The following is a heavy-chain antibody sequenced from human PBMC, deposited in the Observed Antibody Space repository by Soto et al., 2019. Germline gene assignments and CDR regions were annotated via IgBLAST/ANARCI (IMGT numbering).Heavy chain of an antibody. CDR1: GGSVSSGSYY. CDR3: ARVPTGTTWVTSEY. V-gene: IGHV4-61*01. Sequence: PSETLSLTCTVSGGSVSSGSYYWSWIRQPPGKGLEWIGYPYYSGNTNYNPSLKSRVTISVDTSKNQFSLKLSSVTAADTAVYYCARVPTGTTWVTSEYWGQGTLVTVSS. CDR2: PYYSGNT. D-gene: IGHD1-7*01. J-gene: IGHJ4*02.